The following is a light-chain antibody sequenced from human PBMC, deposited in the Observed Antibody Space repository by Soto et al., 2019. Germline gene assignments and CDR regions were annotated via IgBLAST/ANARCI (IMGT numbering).Light chain of an antibody. V-gene: IGKV1-33*01. CDR1: QDIRNY. CDR3: QQYKNLYS. J-gene: IGKJ2*01. CDR2: DAS. Sequence: DIQMTQSPSSLSASVGDRVTITCQASQDIRNYLNWYQQKPGKAPKLLIYDASNLKSGVPSRFSGSGSGTRFTLTISSLQPEDIATYYCQQYKNLYSFGQGTKLEIK.